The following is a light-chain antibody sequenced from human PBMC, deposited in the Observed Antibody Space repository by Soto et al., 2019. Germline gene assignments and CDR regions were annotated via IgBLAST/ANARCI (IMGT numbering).Light chain of an antibody. CDR2: VAS. J-gene: IGKJ5*01. CDR1: QGISNY. V-gene: IGKV1-9*01. Sequence: DIQLTQSPCFLSASVGDRVTITCRASQGISNYLAWYQQKPGKAPNLLIYVASTLQSGVPSRFSSSGSGTEFTLTISILQPEDLATYYCQQLFSFPPTCGQGTRLEIK. CDR3: QQLFSFPPT.